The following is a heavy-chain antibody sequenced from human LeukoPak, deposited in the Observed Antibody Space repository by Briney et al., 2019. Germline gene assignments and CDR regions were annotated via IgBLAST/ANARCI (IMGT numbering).Heavy chain of an antibody. Sequence: PSETLSLTCTVSGGSISSYYWSWIRQPPGKGLEWIGYFYYSGSTNYNPSLESRFSMSIDKSNNHLSLEVTSVTAADTAMYYCTRESGAFSPFGLWGQGTLVTVSS. CDR3: TRESGAFSPFGL. CDR2: FYYSGST. J-gene: IGHJ1*01. CDR1: GGSISSYY. V-gene: IGHV4-59*12. D-gene: IGHD1-26*01.